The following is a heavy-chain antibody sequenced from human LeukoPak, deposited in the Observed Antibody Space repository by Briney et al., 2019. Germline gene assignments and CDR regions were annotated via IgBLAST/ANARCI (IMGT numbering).Heavy chain of an antibody. CDR3: AKLNYYDSSGYPPFDY. J-gene: IGHJ4*02. Sequence: GGSLRLSCAASGFTFSNAWMSWVRQAPGKGLEWVGRIKSKTDGGTTDYAAPVKGRFTISRDDSKNTLYLQMNSLRAEDTAVYYCAKLNYYDSSGYPPFDYWGQGTLVTVSS. V-gene: IGHV3-15*01. CDR1: GFTFSNAW. CDR2: IKSKTDGGTT. D-gene: IGHD3-22*01.